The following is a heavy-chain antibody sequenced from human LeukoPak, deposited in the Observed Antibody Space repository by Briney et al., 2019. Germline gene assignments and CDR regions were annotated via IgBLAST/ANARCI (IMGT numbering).Heavy chain of an antibody. CDR1: GLTFSNYA. D-gene: IGHD5-24*01. CDR2: ISDSGRTT. CDR3: ARVPFATDGSNPYFDY. Sequence: PGGSLRLSCAASGLTFSNYAMSWLRQAPGKGLEWVSTISDSGRTTYYADSVKGRFTIYRDDSKNTLHLQMDSLRAEDTAVYYCARVPFATDGSNPYFDYWGQGTLVTVTS. J-gene: IGHJ4*02. V-gene: IGHV3-23*01.